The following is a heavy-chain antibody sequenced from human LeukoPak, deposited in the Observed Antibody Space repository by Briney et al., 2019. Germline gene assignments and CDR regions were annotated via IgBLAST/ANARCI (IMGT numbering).Heavy chain of an antibody. J-gene: IGHJ3*02. Sequence: SETLSLTCTVSSGSISTSNYYWGWVRQPPGKGLEWIGYIYYSGSTNYNPSLKSRVTISVDTSKNQFSLKLSSVTAADTAVYYCAREGYGDQGRLNAFDIWGQGTMVTVSS. CDR3: AREGYGDQGRLNAFDI. D-gene: IGHD4-17*01. CDR1: SGSISTSNYY. V-gene: IGHV4-61*01. CDR2: IYYSGST.